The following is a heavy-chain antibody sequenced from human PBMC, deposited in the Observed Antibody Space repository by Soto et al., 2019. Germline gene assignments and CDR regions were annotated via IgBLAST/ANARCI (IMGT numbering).Heavy chain of an antibody. J-gene: IGHJ4*02. CDR2: IGPESGAT. Sequence: ASVKVSCKASGYTFTGHYIHWVRQAPEQGPEWMGEIGPESGATRYAQKFQGRVTMTRDTSITTVYMELKNLSPDDTAIYYCGRGRSGQIVVFYWGQGTPVTVSS. D-gene: IGHD1-26*01. CDR3: GRGRSGQIVVFY. V-gene: IGHV1-2*02. CDR1: GYTFTGHY.